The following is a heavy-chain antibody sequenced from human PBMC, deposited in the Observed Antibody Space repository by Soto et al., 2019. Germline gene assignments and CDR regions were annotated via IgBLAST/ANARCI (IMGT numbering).Heavy chain of an antibody. CDR3: VSRLGYGYAMDV. Sequence: QLQLQESGPGLVKPSEILSLTCTVSGDSISSGGYYWGWIRQPPGKGLEWIGSIYYNGNTYYNPSLKSRVTISSDTSRNQFSRRLSSVTAADTAVYYCVSRLGYGYAMDVWGQGTTVTVSS. J-gene: IGHJ6*02. D-gene: IGHD5-12*01. CDR2: IYYNGNT. CDR1: GDSISSGGYY. V-gene: IGHV4-39*01.